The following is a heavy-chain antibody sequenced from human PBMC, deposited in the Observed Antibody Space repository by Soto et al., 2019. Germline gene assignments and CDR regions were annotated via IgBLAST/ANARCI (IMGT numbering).Heavy chain of an antibody. CDR2: IFPIFGTA. D-gene: IGHD2-15*01. V-gene: IGHV1-69*01. CDR1: GGTFSSYA. Sequence: QVQLVQSGAEVKKPGSSVKVSCKASGGTFSSYAISWVRQAPGQGLEWMGGIFPIFGTANYAQKFQGRVTITADESTSTAYMELSSLRSEDTAVYYCARQNCSGGSCYLGGDYYYYYGMDVWGQGTTVTVSS. J-gene: IGHJ6*02. CDR3: ARQNCSGGSCYLGGDYYYYYGMDV.